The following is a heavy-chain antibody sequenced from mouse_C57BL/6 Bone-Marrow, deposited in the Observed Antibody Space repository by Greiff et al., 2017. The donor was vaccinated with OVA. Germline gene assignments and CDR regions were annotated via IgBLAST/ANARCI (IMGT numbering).Heavy chain of an antibody. Sequence: QVQLKQPGAELVMPGASVKLSCKASGYTFTSYWMHWVKQRPGQGLEWIGEIDPSDSYTNYNQKFKGKSTLTVDKSASTAYMQLSSLTSEDSAVYDCARDVHWYFDVWGTGTAVTVS. CDR1: GYTFTSYW. D-gene: IGHD1-2*01. V-gene: IGHV1-69*01. J-gene: IGHJ1*03. CDR2: IDPSDSYT. CDR3: ARDVHWYFDV.